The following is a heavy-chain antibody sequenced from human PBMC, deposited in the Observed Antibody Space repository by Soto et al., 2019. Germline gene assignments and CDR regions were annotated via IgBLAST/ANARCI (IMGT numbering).Heavy chain of an antibody. V-gene: IGHV4-34*12. J-gene: IGHJ3*02. Sequence: QVQLQQWGAGLLKPSETLSLTCAVYGGFVSSGSYYWSWIRQPPGKGLEWIGERIHGGGTHFNPSVKSRVTRSVDTSKNQFSRKMSSVTAADAALYYCARVERGTATTVVDAFDIWGPGTMVTVSS. D-gene: IGHD1-1*01. CDR3: ARVERGTATTVVDAFDI. CDR1: GGFVSSGSYY. CDR2: RIHGGGT.